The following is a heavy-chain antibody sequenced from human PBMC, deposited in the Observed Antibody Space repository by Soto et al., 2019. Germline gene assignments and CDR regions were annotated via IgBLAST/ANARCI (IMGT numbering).Heavy chain of an antibody. CDR1: GFAVRHNY. Sequence: EVQLVESGGGLVQPGGSLRLSCTASGFAVRHNYMTWVRQAPGKGLEWVSLIYSGGDTAYADSVKGRFTISGHPSQNILYLQMNRLRAEDPAIYYFARKTDSIPAGGDVWGKGTAVSVSS. V-gene: IGHV3-53*04. J-gene: IGHJ6*04. CDR3: ARKTDSIPAGGDV. CDR2: IYSGGDT. D-gene: IGHD2-21*01.